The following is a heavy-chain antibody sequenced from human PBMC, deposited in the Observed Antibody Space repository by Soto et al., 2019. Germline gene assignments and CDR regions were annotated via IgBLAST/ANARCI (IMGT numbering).Heavy chain of an antibody. CDR1: GGSFRGYY. V-gene: IGHV4-34*01. CDR3: ARVRLDVLWFGELLPSYYYGMDV. CDR2: INHSGST. J-gene: IGHJ6*02. Sequence: SETLSLTCAVYGGSFRGYYWSWIRQPPGKGLELIGEINHSGSTNYNPSLKSRVTISVDTSKNQFSLKLSSVTAADTAVYYCARVRLDVLWFGELLPSYYYGMDVLGQGTTVTASS. D-gene: IGHD3-10*01.